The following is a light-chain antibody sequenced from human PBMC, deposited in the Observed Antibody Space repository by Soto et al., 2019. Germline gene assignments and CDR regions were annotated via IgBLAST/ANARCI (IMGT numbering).Light chain of an antibody. CDR3: GTWDNSLSAYL. V-gene: IGLV1-51*01. CDR2: DND. Sequence: VLTQPPSVSAAPGQKVTISCSGSSSNIGNNYVSWYQQLPGTAPKLLIYDNDKRPSGIPDRFSGSKSGTSATLGITGLQTGDEAYYYCGTWDNSLSAYLFGTGTKVTVL. CDR1: SSNIGNNY. J-gene: IGLJ1*01.